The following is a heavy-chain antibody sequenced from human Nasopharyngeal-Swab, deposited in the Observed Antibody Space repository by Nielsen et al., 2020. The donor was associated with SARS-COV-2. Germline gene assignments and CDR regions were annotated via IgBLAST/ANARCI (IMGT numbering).Heavy chain of an antibody. V-gene: IGHV1-18*01. CDR1: GYTFTSYG. Sequence: ASVKVSCKASGYTFTSYGISWVRQAPGQGLEWMGWISAYNGNTNYAQKFQGRVTMTRDTSISTAYMELSRLRSDDTAVYYCARAGPTVTYNWFDPWGQGTLVTVSS. CDR3: ARAGPTVTYNWFDP. CDR2: ISAYNGNT. D-gene: IGHD4-17*01. J-gene: IGHJ5*02.